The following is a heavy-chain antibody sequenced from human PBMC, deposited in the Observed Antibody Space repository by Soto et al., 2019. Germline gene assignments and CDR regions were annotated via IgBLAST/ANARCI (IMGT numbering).Heavy chain of an antibody. CDR2: IIPIFGTA. CDR1: GGTFSSYA. V-gene: IGHV1-69*01. Sequence: QVQLVQSGAEVKKPGSSVKVSCKASGGTFSSYAISWVRQAPGQGLEWMGGIIPIFGTANYAQKFQGRVTITADESTSTAYMELSSLRSEDTAVYYCATPVNIGYCSGGHCDYGMDVWGQGTTVTVSS. CDR3: ATPVNIGYCSGGHCDYGMDV. D-gene: IGHD2-15*01. J-gene: IGHJ6*02.